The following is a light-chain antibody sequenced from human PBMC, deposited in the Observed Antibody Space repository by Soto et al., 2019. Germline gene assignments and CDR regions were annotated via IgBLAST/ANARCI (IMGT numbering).Light chain of an antibody. CDR3: QSYGSSSRT. CDR2: GAS. Sequence: EIVLTQSPGTLSLSPGERATLSCRASQSVSSYLAWYQQKPGQAPRPLIYGASSRATGIPDRFSGSGSGTDFTLTISRLEPEDFTEYFRQSYGSSSRTFGQGAKVEI. CDR1: QSVSSY. J-gene: IGKJ1*01. V-gene: IGKV3-20*01.